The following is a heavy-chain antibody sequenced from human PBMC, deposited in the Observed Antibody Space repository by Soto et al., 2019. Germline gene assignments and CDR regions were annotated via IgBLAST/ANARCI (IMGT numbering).Heavy chain of an antibody. D-gene: IGHD5-18*01. J-gene: IGHJ4*02. CDR1: GGSVGSGSYY. V-gene: IGHV4-61*01. CDR3: ARVDTAMLTFDY. Sequence: SETLSLTCTVSGGSVGSGSYYWSWIRQPPGKGLEWIGYIYYSGSTNYNPSLKSRVTISVDTSKNQFSLKLSSVTAADTAVYYCARVDTAMLTFDYWGQGTLVTVSS. CDR2: IYYSGST.